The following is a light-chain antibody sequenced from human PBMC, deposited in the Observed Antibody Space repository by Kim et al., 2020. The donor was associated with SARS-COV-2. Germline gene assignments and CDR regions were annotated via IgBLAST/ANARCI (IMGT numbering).Light chain of an antibody. CDR3: MQTTHWPYT. J-gene: IGKJ2*01. CDR1: QRLLHTDGRTL. Sequence: PATISCRSTQRLLHTDGRTLLNWFTQSPAQSPTRLIYKISPRDSGVPDRFSGSGSGTDFTLEISRVEAEDVGIYYCMQTTHWPYTFGQGTTLEF. CDR2: KIS. V-gene: IGKV2-30*02.